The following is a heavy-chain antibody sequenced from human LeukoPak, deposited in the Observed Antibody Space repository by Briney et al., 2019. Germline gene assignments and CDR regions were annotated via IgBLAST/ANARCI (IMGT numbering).Heavy chain of an antibody. Sequence: PGGSLRLSCAASGFTFSTYAMSWVRQAPGKGLEWVSAISGSGGSTYYADSVKGRFTISRDNSKNTLYLQMNSLRAEDTAVYYCAKGGNFITYFDYWGQGTLVTVSS. CDR3: AKGGNFITYFDY. D-gene: IGHD4-23*01. J-gene: IGHJ4*02. CDR2: ISGSGGST. V-gene: IGHV3-23*01. CDR1: GFTFSTYA.